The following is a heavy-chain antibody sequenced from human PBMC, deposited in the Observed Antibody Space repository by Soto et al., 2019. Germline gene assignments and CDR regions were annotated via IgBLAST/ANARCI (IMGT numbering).Heavy chain of an antibody. J-gene: IGHJ6*03. Sequence: LRLSCAASGFTFSSYSMNWVRQAPGKGLEWVSSISSSSSYIYYADSVKGRFTISRDNAKNSLYLQMNSLRAEDTAVYYCARGTCSSTSCFLGYYYYMDVWGKGTTVTVSS. D-gene: IGHD2-2*01. V-gene: IGHV3-21*01. CDR3: ARGTCSSTSCFLGYYYYMDV. CDR2: ISSSSSYI. CDR1: GFTFSSYS.